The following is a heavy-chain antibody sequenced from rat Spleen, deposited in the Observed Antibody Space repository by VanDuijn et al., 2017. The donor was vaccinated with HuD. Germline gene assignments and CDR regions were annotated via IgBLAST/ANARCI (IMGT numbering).Heavy chain of an antibody. CDR1: GFTFSDYY. CDR2: ISYDGSST. J-gene: IGHJ4*01. V-gene: IGHV5-29*01. Sequence: EVQLVESDGGLVQPGRSLKLSCAASGFTFSDYYMAWVRQAPTKGLEWVATISYDGSSTYYRDSVKGRFTISRDNAKSTLYLQMDSLRSEDTATYYCARRRVMDAWGQGASVTVSS. CDR3: ARRRVMDA.